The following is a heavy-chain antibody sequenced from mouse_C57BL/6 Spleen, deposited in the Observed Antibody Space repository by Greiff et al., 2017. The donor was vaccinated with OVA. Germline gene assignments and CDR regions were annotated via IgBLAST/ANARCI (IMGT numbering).Heavy chain of an antibody. CDR2: IDPSDSYT. V-gene: IGHV1-69*01. CDR3: AREGSDY. J-gene: IGHJ4*01. CDR1: GYTFTSYW. Sequence: QVQLKQPGAELVMPGASVKLSCKASGYTFTSYWMHWVKQRPGQGLEWIGEIDPSDSYTNYNQKFKGKSTLTVDKSSSTAYMQLSSLTSEDSAVYYRAREGSDYWGQGTSVTVSS.